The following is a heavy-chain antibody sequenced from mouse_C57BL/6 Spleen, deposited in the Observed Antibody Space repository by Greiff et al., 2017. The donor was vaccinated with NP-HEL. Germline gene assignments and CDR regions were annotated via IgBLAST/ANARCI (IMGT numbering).Heavy chain of an antibody. CDR1: GYAFTNYL. Sequence: QVQLQQSGAELVRPGTSVKVSCKASGYAFTNYLIEWVKQRPGQGLEWIGVINPGSGGTNYNEKFKGKATLTADKSSSTAYMQLSSLTSEDSAVYFCARFTTVVARGGDYWGQGTSVTVSS. CDR3: ARFTTVVARGGDY. J-gene: IGHJ4*01. CDR2: INPGSGGT. D-gene: IGHD1-1*01. V-gene: IGHV1-54*01.